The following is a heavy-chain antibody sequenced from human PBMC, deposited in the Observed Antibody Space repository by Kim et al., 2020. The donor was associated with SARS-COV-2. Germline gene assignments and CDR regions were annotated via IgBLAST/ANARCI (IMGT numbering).Heavy chain of an antibody. D-gene: IGHD6-6*01. CDR3: ARVPAARPYYFDY. CDR1: GGSVSSGSYY. J-gene: IGHJ4*02. CDR2: IYYSGST. V-gene: IGHV4-61*01. Sequence: SETLSLTCTVSGGSVSSGSYYWSWIRQPPGKGLEWIGYIYYSGSTNYNPSLKSRVTISVDTSKNQFSLKLSSVTAADTAVYYCARVPAARPYYFDYWGQGTLVTVSS.